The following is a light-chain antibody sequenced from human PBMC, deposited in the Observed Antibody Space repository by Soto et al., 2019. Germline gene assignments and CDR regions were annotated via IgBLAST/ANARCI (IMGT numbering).Light chain of an antibody. Sequence: DIQMTQSPSSLSASVGDRVTITCRASQGISNYLAWSQQQPGKVPKLLIYVASTLQSGVPSRFSGSGPGTDFTLTTSSLEPEDVATYYCRKYNSAPWTFGQATKVEIK. CDR2: VAS. J-gene: IGKJ1*01. V-gene: IGKV1-27*01. CDR3: RKYNSAPWT. CDR1: QGISNY.